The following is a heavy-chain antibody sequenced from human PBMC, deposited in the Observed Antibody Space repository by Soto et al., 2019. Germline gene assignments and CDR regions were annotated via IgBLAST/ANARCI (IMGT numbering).Heavy chain of an antibody. CDR3: AREVGYCTVGSCYTYFHH. J-gene: IGHJ1*01. Sequence: QVQLVQSGAEVKKPGASVKVSCKASGYTFASYTMHWVRQAPGQRLEWMGRINAGNGNTKNSQKFQGRVTMTRDTSASTAHMQLSSLRSEDTSVYYCAREVGYCTVGSCYTYFHHWGQGTLVTVSS. D-gene: IGHD2-15*01. CDR2: INAGNGNT. CDR1: GYTFASYT. V-gene: IGHV1-3*01.